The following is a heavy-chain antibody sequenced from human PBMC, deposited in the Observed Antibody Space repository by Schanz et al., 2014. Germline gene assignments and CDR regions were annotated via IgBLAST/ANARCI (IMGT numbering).Heavy chain of an antibody. Sequence: VQLVQSGAEVKKPGASVKVSCTASGFTLTSHFMHWLRQAPGQGLEWMGLINPIDGSTTYVWGFHGRLTMTRDTSTTTVYMELSSLRSEDTAVYYCATCSGGTCHAKPVLDNWGQGTLVTVSS. CDR2: INPIDGST. CDR1: GFTLTSHF. D-gene: IGHD2-15*01. CDR3: ATCSGGTCHAKPVLDN. V-gene: IGHV1-46*01. J-gene: IGHJ4*02.